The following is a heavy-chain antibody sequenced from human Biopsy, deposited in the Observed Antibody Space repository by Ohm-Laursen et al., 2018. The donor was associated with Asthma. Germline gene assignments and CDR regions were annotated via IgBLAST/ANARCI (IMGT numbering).Heavy chain of an antibody. CDR1: GGTFNTYV. CDR3: ARKAGSCISRTCYSLDF. J-gene: IGHJ4*02. Sequence: SVKVSCKSLGGTFNTYVIGWVGQAPGQGLEWMGGINSVFGTTTYPQKSQDRVTITADDSTSTVYMELSSLRSEDTAVYYCARKAGSCISRTCYSLDFWGQGTLVTVSS. V-gene: IGHV1-69*13. CDR2: INSVFGTT. D-gene: IGHD2-2*01.